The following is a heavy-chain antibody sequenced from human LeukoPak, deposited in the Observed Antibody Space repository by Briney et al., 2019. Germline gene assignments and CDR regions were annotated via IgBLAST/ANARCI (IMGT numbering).Heavy chain of an antibody. CDR3: AREPLGDSSGWPYYYYYYMDV. CDR1: GYTFTSYG. V-gene: IGHV1-18*01. Sequence: ASVKVSCKASGYTFTSYGISWVRQAPGQGLEWMGWMSAYNGYTNYAQKLQGRVTMTTDTSTSTAYMELRSLRSDDTAVYYCAREPLGDSSGWPYYYYYYMDVWGKGTTVTVSS. D-gene: IGHD6-19*01. CDR2: MSAYNGYT. J-gene: IGHJ6*03.